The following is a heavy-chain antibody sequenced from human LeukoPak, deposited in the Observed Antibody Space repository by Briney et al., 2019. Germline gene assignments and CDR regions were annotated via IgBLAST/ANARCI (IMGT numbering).Heavy chain of an antibody. D-gene: IGHD3-10*01. CDR2: ISAYNGNT. CDR3: ARDLRAMVRGVLGY. Sequence: APVKVSCKASGYTFTSYGISWVRQAPGQGLEWMGWISAYNGNTNYAQKLQGRVTMTTDTSTSTAYMELRSLRSDDTAVYYCARDLRAMVRGVLGYWGQGTLVTVSS. J-gene: IGHJ4*02. V-gene: IGHV1-18*01. CDR1: GYTFTSYG.